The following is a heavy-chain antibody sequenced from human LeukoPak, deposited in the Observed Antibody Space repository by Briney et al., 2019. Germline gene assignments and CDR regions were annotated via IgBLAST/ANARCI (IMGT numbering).Heavy chain of an antibody. V-gene: IGHV3-23*01. D-gene: IGHD5-12*01. Sequence: GGSLRLSCAASGFTFSSYAMSWVRQAPGKGLEWVSAISGSGANTYYADSVKGRFTISRDNSKNTLYLQMNSLRAEDTAVFYCAKGGYSGYDRMYFDDWGQGTLVTVSS. CDR2: ISGSGANT. CDR1: GFTFSSYA. J-gene: IGHJ4*02. CDR3: AKGGYSGYDRMYFDD.